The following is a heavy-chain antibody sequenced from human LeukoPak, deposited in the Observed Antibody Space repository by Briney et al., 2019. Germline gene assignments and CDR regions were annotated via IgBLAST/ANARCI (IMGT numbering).Heavy chain of an antibody. CDR2: IYYSGST. V-gene: IGHV4-30-2*01. J-gene: IGHJ4*02. CDR1: GGSISSGGYS. CDR3: GSSNDGTY. D-gene: IGHD6-13*01. Sequence: SQTLSLTCAVSGGSISSGGYSWSWIRQPPGKGLEWIGYIYYSGSTYYNPSLKSRVTISVDRSKNQFSLKLSSVTAADTAVYYCGSSNDGTYWGQGTLVTVSS.